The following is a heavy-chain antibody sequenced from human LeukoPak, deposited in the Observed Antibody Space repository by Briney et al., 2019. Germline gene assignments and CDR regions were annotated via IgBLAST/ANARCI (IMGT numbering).Heavy chain of an antibody. Sequence: SQTLSLTCAISGDSFSSNSVTWNWIRQSPSSGLEWLGRTYYRSTWYNDYAVSVRGRITVNPDTSKNQFSLHLNSVTPEDTAVYYCARRLTQYDCFDPWGQGLLVTVSS. CDR3: ARRLTQYDCFDP. V-gene: IGHV6-1*01. J-gene: IGHJ5*02. D-gene: IGHD2-2*01. CDR2: TYYRSTWYN. CDR1: GDSFSSNSVT.